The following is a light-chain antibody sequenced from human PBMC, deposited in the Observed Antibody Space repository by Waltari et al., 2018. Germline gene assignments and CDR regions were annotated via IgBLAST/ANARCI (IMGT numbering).Light chain of an antibody. CDR3: QHYVRLPAT. J-gene: IGKJ1*01. Sequence: EIVLTQSPGTLSLSPGARAPLSCRASQSVSRTLAWYQQKPGQAPKLLIYGASIRATGIPDRCTGSGSGTDFSLTISSLEPEDFAIYFCQHYVRLPATFGQGTKVEIK. CDR1: QSVSRT. CDR2: GAS. V-gene: IGKV3-20*01.